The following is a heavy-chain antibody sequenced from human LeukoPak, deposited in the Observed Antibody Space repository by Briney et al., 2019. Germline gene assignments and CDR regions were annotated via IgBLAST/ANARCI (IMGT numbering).Heavy chain of an antibody. D-gene: IGHD3-9*01. Sequence: ASVTVSCKASGYTFTSYGISWVRQASGQGLEWMGWISAYNGNTNFAQKLQGRVTMTTDTSTSTAYMDLRSLRSDDTAVYYYARDQAATNTQVRFCLDWGQGTLVTVSS. CDR1: GYTFTSYG. CDR3: ARDQAATNTQVRFCLD. J-gene: IGHJ4*02. CDR2: ISAYNGNT. V-gene: IGHV1-18*01.